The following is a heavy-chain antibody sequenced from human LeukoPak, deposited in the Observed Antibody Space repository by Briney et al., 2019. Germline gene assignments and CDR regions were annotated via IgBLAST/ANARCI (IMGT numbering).Heavy chain of an antibody. CDR2: FEPENGET. J-gene: IGHJ4*02. CDR1: GHTLTELS. Sequence: ASVKVSCKVSGHTLTELSMHWVRQAPGKGLEWMGGFEPENGETIYAQKFQGRVTMTEDTSTDTVYMELSSLRSEDTAVYYCATGGSRVQLWILAGWYYFDNWGQGTLVTVSS. V-gene: IGHV1-24*01. D-gene: IGHD5-18*01. CDR3: ATGGSRVQLWILAGWYYFDN.